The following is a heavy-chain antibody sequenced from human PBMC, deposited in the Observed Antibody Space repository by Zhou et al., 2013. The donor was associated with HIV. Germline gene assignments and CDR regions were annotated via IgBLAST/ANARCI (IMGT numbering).Heavy chain of an antibody. CDR3: NRGMQRWVNDAFDI. Sequence: QVQVVQSGAEVKKPGSSVNISCKASGYPFTSYYIHWVRQAPGQGLEWMGLINPGIGSTYYAEKFQGRVTMTRDTSTNTVNMQLGTLTSEDTAVYYCNRGMQRWVNDAFDIWGQGTMVTVSS. D-gene: IGHD6-25*01. J-gene: IGHJ3*02. CDR1: GYPFTSYY. V-gene: IGHV1-46*03. CDR2: INPGIGST.